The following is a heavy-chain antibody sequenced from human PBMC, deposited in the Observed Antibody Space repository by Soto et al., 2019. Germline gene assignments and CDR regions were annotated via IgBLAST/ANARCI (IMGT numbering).Heavy chain of an antibody. J-gene: IGHJ6*02. CDR1: GGSISSGGYY. V-gene: IGHV4-31*03. CDR3: ARVVLVPAVGYYAMDV. D-gene: IGHD2-2*01. Sequence: QVQLQESGPGLVKPSQTLSLICTVSGGSISSGGYYWSWIRQHPGKGPEWIGYIYHSGSTYYNPSLKSRVTISVDTSENQFSLKLNSVTAADTAVYYCARVVLVPAVGYYAMDVWGQGTTVTVSS. CDR2: IYHSGST.